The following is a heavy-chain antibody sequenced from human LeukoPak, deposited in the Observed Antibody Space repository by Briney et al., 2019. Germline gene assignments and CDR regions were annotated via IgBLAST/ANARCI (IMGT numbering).Heavy chain of an antibody. CDR3: ARGGDWNDGDY. V-gene: IGHV1-2*02. D-gene: IGHD1-1*01. Sequence: ASVKVSCKASGYTFTGYYMHWVRQAPGQGLEWMGWINPNSGGTNHAQKFQGRVTMTRDTSISTAYMELSRLRSDDTAVYYCARGGDWNDGDYWGQGTLVTVSS. J-gene: IGHJ4*02. CDR1: GYTFTGYY. CDR2: INPNSGGT.